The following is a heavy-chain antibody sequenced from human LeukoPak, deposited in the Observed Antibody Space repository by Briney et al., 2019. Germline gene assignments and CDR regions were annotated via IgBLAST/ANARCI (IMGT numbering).Heavy chain of an antibody. J-gene: IGHJ4*02. Sequence: GASVKVSCKVSGYTLTELSMHWVRQARGKGREWMGGFDPEDGETIYAQQFPGRVTMTEDPSTDTAYMELSSLRSEATAVYYCATDRGSSDSRGYHYWGQGTLVTVSS. CDR3: ATDRGSSDSRGYHY. V-gene: IGHV1-24*01. D-gene: IGHD3-22*01. CDR2: FDPEDGET. CDR1: GYTLTELS.